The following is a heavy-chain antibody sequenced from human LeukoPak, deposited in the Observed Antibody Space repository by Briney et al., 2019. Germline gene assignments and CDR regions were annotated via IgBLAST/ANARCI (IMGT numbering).Heavy chain of an antibody. CDR1: GFRFRRYL. CDR3: ASSHDSSGND. D-gene: IGHD3-22*01. Sequence: GSLRLSFGGSGFRFRRYLMGWVRQASGEGLEWVANIKYDGSHKYYVDSVKGRFTISRDNAKNSVYLQMNSLRVDDTAVYFCASSHDSSGNDWGQGTMVTVSS. J-gene: IGHJ4*02. CDR2: IKYDGSHK. V-gene: IGHV3-7*01.